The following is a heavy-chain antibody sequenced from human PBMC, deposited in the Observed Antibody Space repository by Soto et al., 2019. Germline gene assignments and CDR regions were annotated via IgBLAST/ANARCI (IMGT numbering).Heavy chain of an antibody. V-gene: IGHV3-23*01. D-gene: IGHD3-3*01. CDR1: GFTFSSYA. CDR3: ARGSYDFWSGYLSYYYYGMDV. J-gene: IGHJ6*02. Sequence: LRLSCAASGFTFSSYAMSWVRQAPGKGLEWVSAISGSGGSTYYADSVKGRFTISRDNSKNTLYLQMNSLRAEDTAVYYCARGSYDFWSGYLSYYYYGMDVWGQGTTVTVSS. CDR2: ISGSGGST.